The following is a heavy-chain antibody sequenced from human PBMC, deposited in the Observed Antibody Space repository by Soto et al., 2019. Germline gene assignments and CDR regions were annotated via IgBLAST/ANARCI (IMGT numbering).Heavy chain of an antibody. J-gene: IGHJ4*02. D-gene: IGHD6-25*01. V-gene: IGHV3-74*01. CDR1: GFTFRGYW. CDR3: AKGGMYNSGHLDY. CDR2: INSDGSDI. Sequence: EVQLVESGGTLVQPGGSLRLSCAASGFTFRGYWMYWVRQAPGKGLVWVSRINSDGSDISYADSVKGRFTISRDNAKNTLYLQMNTLGAGDTAVYYCAKGGMYNSGHLDYWGLGTLVTVSS.